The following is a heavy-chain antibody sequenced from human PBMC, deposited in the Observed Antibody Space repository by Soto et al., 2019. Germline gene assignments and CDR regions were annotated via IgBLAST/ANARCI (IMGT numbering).Heavy chain of an antibody. CDR3: VLEGCRRTGCYYLDL. V-gene: IGHV3-73*01. J-gene: IGHJ4*02. CDR2: IRSDSASSAI. Sequence: EAQLVQSGGGLVQPGGSLQLSCAASGFTFGGSPVHWVRQASGKGLEWVGRIRSDSASSAIAYAASVRGRFTLSRDDSNNTAYLQVNSLEVEDTALYDCVLEGCRRTGCYYLDLWGQGTLVTVSS. CDR1: GFTFGGSP. D-gene: IGHD2-2*01.